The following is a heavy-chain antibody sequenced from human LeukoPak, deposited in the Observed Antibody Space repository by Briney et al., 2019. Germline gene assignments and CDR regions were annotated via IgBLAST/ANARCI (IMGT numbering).Heavy chain of an antibody. D-gene: IGHD4-17*01. J-gene: IGHJ4*02. CDR3: ARATAQIDN. Sequence: GGSLRLSCAASGFTFSNYNMNWVRQAPGKGLEWVSYISSSSSTIYYADSMKGRFTISRDNAKNSLYLQMNSLRAEDTAVYYCARATAQIDNWGQGTLVTVSS. CDR1: GFTFSNYN. V-gene: IGHV3-48*01. CDR2: ISSSSSTI.